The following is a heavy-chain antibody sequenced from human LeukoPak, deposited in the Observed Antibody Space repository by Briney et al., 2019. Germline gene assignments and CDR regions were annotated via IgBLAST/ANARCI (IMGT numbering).Heavy chain of an antibody. Sequence: SETLSLTCTVSGGPISSSSYYWGWIRQPPGKGLEWIGSIYYSGSTYYNPSLKSRVTISVDTSKNQFSLKLSSVTAADTAVYYCARLRTYYDILTGSSTIDYWGQGTLVTVSS. J-gene: IGHJ4*02. V-gene: IGHV4-39*01. D-gene: IGHD3-9*01. CDR1: GGPISSSSYY. CDR3: ARLRTYYDILTGSSTIDY. CDR2: IYYSGST.